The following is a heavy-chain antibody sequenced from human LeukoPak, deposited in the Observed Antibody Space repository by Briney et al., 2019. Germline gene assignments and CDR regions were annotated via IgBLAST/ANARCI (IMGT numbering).Heavy chain of an antibody. CDR3: ARGVQQ. Sequence: PGGSLRPSCAASGFTFSSYAMHWVRQAPGKGLEWVVVISYDGSNKYYADSVKGRFTISRDNSKNTLYLQMNSLRAEDTAVYYCARGVQQWGQGTLVTVSS. D-gene: IGHD2-8*01. CDR2: ISYDGSNK. J-gene: IGHJ1*01. V-gene: IGHV3-30-3*01. CDR1: GFTFSSYA.